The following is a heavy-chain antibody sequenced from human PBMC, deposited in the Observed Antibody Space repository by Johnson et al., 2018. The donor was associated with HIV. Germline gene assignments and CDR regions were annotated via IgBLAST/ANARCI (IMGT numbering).Heavy chain of an antibody. CDR2: ISSSGSTI. J-gene: IGHJ3*02. CDR3: ARDDAFDI. V-gene: IGHV3-48*04. Sequence: VESGGDVVQPGRSLRLSCAAFGFDFNTHNIHWVRQAPGKGLEWVSYISSSGSTIYYADSVKGRFTISRDNAKNSLYLQMNSLRAEDTAVYYCARDDAFDIWGQGTMVTVSS. CDR1: GFDFNTHN.